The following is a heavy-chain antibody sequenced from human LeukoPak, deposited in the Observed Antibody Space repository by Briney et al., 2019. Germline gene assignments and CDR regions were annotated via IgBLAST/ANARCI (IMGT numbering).Heavy chain of an antibody. V-gene: IGHV4-30-2*01. J-gene: IGHJ5*02. CDR2: IYHSGST. D-gene: IGHD3-22*01. CDR1: GGSISSGGYY. CDR3: ASGDDYYDSSGDNWFDP. Sequence: PSQTLSLTCTVSGGSISSGGYYWSWIRQPPGKGLEWIGYIYHSGSTYYNPSLKSRVPISVDRSKNQFSLKLSSVTAADTAVYYCASGDDYYDSSGDNWFDPWGQGTLVTVSS.